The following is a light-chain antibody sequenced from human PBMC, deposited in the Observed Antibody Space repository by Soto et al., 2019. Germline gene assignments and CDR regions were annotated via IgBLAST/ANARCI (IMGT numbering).Light chain of an antibody. Sequence: EIVLTQSPATLSLSPGERASLSCRASQSVTTYLAWYQQKPDQAPRLLIYDSSNRATGIPARFTGSGSGTDFTLTISSLESEDFAVYYCQQRVNRVTFGGGTKVEI. CDR2: DSS. CDR3: QQRVNRVT. CDR1: QSVTTY. J-gene: IGKJ4*01. V-gene: IGKV3-11*01.